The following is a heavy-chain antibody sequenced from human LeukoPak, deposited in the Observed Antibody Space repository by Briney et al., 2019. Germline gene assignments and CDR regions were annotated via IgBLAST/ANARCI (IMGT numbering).Heavy chain of an antibody. V-gene: IGHV4-59*08. CDR2: IYYSGST. Sequence: SQTLSLTCTVSGGSISSYYWSWIRQPPGKGLEWIGYIYYSGSTNYNPSLKSRVTISVDTSKNQFSLKLSSVTAADTAVYYCARTTSSSWYTKPFDYWGQGTLVTVSS. CDR1: GGSISSYY. CDR3: ARTTSSSWYTKPFDY. D-gene: IGHD6-13*01. J-gene: IGHJ4*02.